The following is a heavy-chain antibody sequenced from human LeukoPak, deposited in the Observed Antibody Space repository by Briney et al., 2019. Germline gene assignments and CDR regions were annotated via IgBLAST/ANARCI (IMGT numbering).Heavy chain of an antibody. J-gene: IGHJ6*02. Sequence: GGSLRLFCADSGFTFSIYAMNWVRQAPGKGLEWVANIKQDGSEKYYVDSVKGRFTISRDNAKNSLYLQMNSLRAEDTAVYYCARVSRDFYSNYYYYYGMDVWGQGTTVTVSS. CDR3: ARVSRDFYSNYYYYYGMDV. CDR2: IKQDGSEK. CDR1: GFTFSIYA. D-gene: IGHD4-11*01. V-gene: IGHV3-7*01.